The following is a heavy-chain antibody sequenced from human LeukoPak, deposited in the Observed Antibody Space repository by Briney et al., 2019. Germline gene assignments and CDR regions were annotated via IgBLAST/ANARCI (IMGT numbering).Heavy chain of an antibody. CDR3: ARVATWIQLSHYYYYYMDV. CDR1: GYTFTSYA. V-gene: IGHV7-4-1*02. D-gene: IGHD5-18*01. Sequence: GASVKVSCKASGYTFTSYAMNWVRQAPGQGLEWMGWINTNTGNPTYAQGFTGRFVFSLDTSVSTAYLQISSLKAEDTAVYYCARVATWIQLSHYYYYYMDVWGKGTTVTVSS. J-gene: IGHJ6*03. CDR2: INTNTGNP.